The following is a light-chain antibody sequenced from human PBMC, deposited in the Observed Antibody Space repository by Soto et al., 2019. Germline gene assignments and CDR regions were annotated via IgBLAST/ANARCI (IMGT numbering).Light chain of an antibody. CDR1: QSVSSNS. Sequence: EIVLTQSPGTLSLSPGERATLSCRASQSVSSNSLAWYLQKPGQAPRRLIYSASSRATGIPDRFSGSGSGTDFTLTISRLEPEDFAVYYCQLYGTSPMFTFGRGTRLEIK. V-gene: IGKV3-20*01. CDR3: QLYGTSPMFT. CDR2: SAS. J-gene: IGKJ2*01.